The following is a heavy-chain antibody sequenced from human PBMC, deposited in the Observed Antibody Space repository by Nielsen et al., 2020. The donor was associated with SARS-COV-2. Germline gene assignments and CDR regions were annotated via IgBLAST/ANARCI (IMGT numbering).Heavy chain of an antibody. J-gene: IGHJ4*02. D-gene: IGHD1-26*01. CDR1: GFSLSSTGVG. CDR2: IYWNDDE. Sequence: SGPTLVKPTQTLTLTCTFSGFSLSSTGVGVGWIRQPPEKALEWLALIYWNDDERYSPSLKTRLTITKDTSKNQVVLTMTNVDPVDTATYYCAYSGSFSRKIDYWGQGTLVTVSS. V-gene: IGHV2-5*01. CDR3: AYSGSFSRKIDY.